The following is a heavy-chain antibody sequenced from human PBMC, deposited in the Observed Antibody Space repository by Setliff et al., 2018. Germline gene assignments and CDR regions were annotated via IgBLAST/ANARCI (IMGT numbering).Heavy chain of an antibody. CDR2: ISAYNGNT. CDR1: GYIFTSYG. CDR3: AKDRGVVPAAILPYNWFDP. V-gene: IGHV1-18*01. D-gene: IGHD2-2*01. Sequence: ASVKVSCKASGYIFTSYGISWVRQAPGQGLEWMGWISAYNGNTNYAQKLQGRVTMTEDTSTDTAYMELSSLRSEDTAVYYCAKDRGVVPAAILPYNWFDPWGQGTLVTVSS. J-gene: IGHJ5*02.